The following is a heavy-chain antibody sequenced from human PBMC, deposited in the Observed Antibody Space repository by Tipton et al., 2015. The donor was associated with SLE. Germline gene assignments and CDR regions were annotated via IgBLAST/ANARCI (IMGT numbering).Heavy chain of an antibody. CDR2: IYYSGDT. Sequence: TLSLTCTVSGGSISSYYWSWIRQPPGKGLEWIGYIYYSGDTNYNPSLKSRVTISLDTSRKQFSLSLNSVTAADTAVYFCARDDPDGDGGGIPGDYWGQGTVVTVS. D-gene: IGHD4-17*01. CDR3: ARDDPDGDGGGIPGDY. V-gene: IGHV4-59*01. CDR1: GGSISSYY. J-gene: IGHJ4*02.